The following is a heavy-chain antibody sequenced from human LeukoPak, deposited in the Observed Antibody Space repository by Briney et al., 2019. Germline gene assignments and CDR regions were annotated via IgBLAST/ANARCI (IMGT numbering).Heavy chain of an antibody. CDR2: INHSGST. V-gene: IGHV4-34*01. CDR1: GGSFSGYY. J-gene: IGHJ4*02. CDR3: ARGTDYYDSSGYLDY. Sequence: SETLSLTCAVYGGSFSGYYWSWIRQPPGKGLEWIGEINHSGSTNYNPSLKSRVTISVDTSKNQFSLKLSSVTAADTAVYYCARGTDYYDSSGYLDYWGQGTLVTVSS. D-gene: IGHD3-22*01.